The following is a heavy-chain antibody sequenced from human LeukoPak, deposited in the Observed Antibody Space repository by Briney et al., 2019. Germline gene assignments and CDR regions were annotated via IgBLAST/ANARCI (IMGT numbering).Heavy chain of an antibody. CDR3: ARASSHYQLLPGGWFDH. V-gene: IGHV4-34*01. J-gene: IGHJ5*02. CDR2: INHSGST. CDR1: GGSFSGYY. D-gene: IGHD2-2*01. Sequence: SETLSLTCAVYGGSFSGYYWSWIRQPPGKGLEWIGEINHSGSTNYNPSLKSRVTISVDTSKNQFSLKLSSVTAADTAVYYCARASSHYQLLPGGWFDHWGQGTLVTVSS.